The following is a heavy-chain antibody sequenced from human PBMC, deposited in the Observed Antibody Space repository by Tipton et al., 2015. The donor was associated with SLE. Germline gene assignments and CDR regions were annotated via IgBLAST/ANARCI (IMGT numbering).Heavy chain of an antibody. J-gene: IGHJ4*02. CDR2: ITNDGSEA. V-gene: IGHV3-74*01. Sequence: SLRLSCAASGFTFREYWMHWVRQTPGKGLVWVSRITNDGSEASYADSVKGRFTVSRDNANNMLYLQMDNLRAGDTAIYYCSRGIIATPVYWGRGTLVTVPS. CDR1: GFTFREYW. CDR3: SRGIIATPVY. D-gene: IGHD2-21*01.